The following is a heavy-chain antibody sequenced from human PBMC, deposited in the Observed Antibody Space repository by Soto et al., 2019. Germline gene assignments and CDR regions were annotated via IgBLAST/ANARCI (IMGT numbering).Heavy chain of an antibody. CDR2: ISHDGSNK. CDR1: GFTFSSYA. J-gene: IGHJ4*02. CDR3: ARHGALRYFYWFPYYYFDC. V-gene: IGHV3-30-3*01. D-gene: IGHD3-9*01. Sequence: QVQLVESGGGVVQPGRSLRLSCAASGFTFSSYAMHWVRQAPGKGLEWVAVISHDGSNKYYADSVKGRFTISRDNSKNTLYLQMNSLGAEDTAVYYCARHGALRYFYWFPYYYFDCWCQSTLVTVA.